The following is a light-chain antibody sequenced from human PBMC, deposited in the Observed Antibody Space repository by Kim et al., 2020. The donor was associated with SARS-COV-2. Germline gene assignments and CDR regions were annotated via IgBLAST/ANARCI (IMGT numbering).Light chain of an antibody. J-gene: IGKJ2*03. CDR2: GAS. V-gene: IGKV3-20*01. CDR3: QQYGSSPRS. Sequence: LSPGESTTLSCSACQSVSSSYLAWYQQKPGQAPGLLIYGASSRATGIPDRFSGSGSGTDFTLTISRLEPEDFAVYYCQQYGSSPRSFGQGTKLEI. CDR1: QSVSSSY.